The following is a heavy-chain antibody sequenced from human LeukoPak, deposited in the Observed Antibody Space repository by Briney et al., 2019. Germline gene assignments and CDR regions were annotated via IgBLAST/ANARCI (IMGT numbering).Heavy chain of an antibody. CDR1: GFTFSSYA. Sequence: GGSLRLSCAASGFTFSSYAMHWVRQAPGKGLEWVAVISYDGSNKYYADSVKGRFTISRDNSKNTLYLQMNSLRAEDTAVYYCARGSSRSVVAAHDYWGQGTLVTVSS. V-gene: IGHV3-30-3*01. CDR2: ISYDGSNK. J-gene: IGHJ4*02. D-gene: IGHD2-15*01. CDR3: ARGSSRSVVAAHDY.